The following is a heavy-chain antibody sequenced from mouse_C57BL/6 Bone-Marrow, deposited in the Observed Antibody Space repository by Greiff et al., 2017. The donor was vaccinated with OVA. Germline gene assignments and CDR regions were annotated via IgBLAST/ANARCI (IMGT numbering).Heavy chain of an antibody. Sequence: VQLQQSGPELVKPGDSVKISCKASGYSFTGYFMNWVMQSHGQSLEWIGRINPYNGDTFYNQKFKGTATLTVDKSSSTAHMELRRLTSEDSAVYDSARGDSNQAWVAYWGQGTLVTVAA. CDR3: ARGDSNQAWVAY. V-gene: IGHV1-20*01. D-gene: IGHD2-5*01. CDR2: INPYNGDT. J-gene: IGHJ3*01. CDR1: GYSFTGYF.